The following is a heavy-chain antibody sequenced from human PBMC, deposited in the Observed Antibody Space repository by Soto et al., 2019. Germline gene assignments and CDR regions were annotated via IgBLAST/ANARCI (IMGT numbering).Heavy chain of an antibody. Sequence: QVQLQESGPGLVKPSQTLSLTCTVSGGSISSGGYYWTWIRHHPGKGLEWIGNIYHTGSTFHNPSLQSRVTLSVDTSQNQFSLKVTSMTAADTAVYYCARGQAAAGLLDYWGHGTLVTVSS. CDR1: GGSISSGGYY. CDR3: ARGQAAAGLLDY. V-gene: IGHV4-31*03. D-gene: IGHD6-13*01. CDR2: IYHTGST. J-gene: IGHJ4*01.